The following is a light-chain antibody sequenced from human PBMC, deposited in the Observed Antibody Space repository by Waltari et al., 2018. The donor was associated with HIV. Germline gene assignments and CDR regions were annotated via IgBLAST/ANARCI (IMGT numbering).Light chain of an antibody. CDR3: QAWDSSTVL. Sequence: SHELTQPPSVSVSPGQTASITCSGDYLGAKYASWYQQKPGQSPVMVIYQHDKRTSGMPERISGSNSGNTATLTIAGTQAMDEADYYCQAWDSSTVLFGGGTKLTVL. CDR2: QHD. CDR1: YLGAKY. V-gene: IGLV3-1*01. J-gene: IGLJ2*01.